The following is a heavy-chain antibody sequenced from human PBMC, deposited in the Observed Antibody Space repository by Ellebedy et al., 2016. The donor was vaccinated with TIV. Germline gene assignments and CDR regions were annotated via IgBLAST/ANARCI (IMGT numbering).Heavy chain of an antibody. J-gene: IGHJ4*02. CDR3: AAFRYYFGSGTSG. Sequence: AASVKVSCKVSGYTLTDLSMHWVRQAPGKGLEWMGGFDPEDGETIYAQKSQGRVTMTEDTSTDTAYMELISLRSEDTAEYYCAAFRYYFGSGTSGWGQGTLVTVSS. CDR2: FDPEDGET. V-gene: IGHV1-24*01. CDR1: GYTLTDLS. D-gene: IGHD3-10*01.